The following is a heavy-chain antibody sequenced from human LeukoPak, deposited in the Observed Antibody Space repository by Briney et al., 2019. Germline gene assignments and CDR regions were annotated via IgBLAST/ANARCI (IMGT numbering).Heavy chain of an antibody. Sequence: PGGSLRLSCTASGFTFSSYAMSWVRQAPGKGLEWVSAISGSGGSTYYADSVKGRFTMSRDNSKNTLYLQMNSLRAEDTAVYYCATRMITFGGVIAYFDYWGQGTLVTVSS. D-gene: IGHD3-16*02. J-gene: IGHJ4*02. CDR2: ISGSGGST. CDR1: GFTFSSYA. V-gene: IGHV3-23*01. CDR3: ATRMITFGGVIAYFDY.